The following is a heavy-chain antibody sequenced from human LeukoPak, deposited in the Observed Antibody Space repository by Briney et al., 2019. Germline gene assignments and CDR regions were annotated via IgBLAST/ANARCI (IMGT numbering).Heavy chain of an antibody. CDR2: INPNSGGT. Sequence: ASVKVSFKCSASTFTFCYLPLERLAPGQGLEWMGWINPNSGGTNYAQKFQGRVTMTRDTSISTAYMELSKLRSDDTDVYYCANNSYFYISGDYHYWGQGTLVTVSS. V-gene: IGHV1-2*02. J-gene: IGHJ4*02. CDR1: ASTFTFCY. D-gene: IGHD3-22*01. CDR3: ANNSYFYISGDYHY.